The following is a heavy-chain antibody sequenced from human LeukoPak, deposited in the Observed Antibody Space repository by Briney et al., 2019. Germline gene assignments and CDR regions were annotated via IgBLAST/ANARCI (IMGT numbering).Heavy chain of an antibody. CDR3: ARAYGQAPDFDY. CDR1: GYTFTSYG. J-gene: IGHJ4*02. CDR2: IRAYNGNT. Sequence: GASVKVSCKASGYTFTSYGISWVRQAPGQGPEWMGWIRAYNGNTIYAQNLQGRVTMTTDTSTSTAYMELRSLRSDDTAVYYCARAYGQAPDFDYWGQGTLVTVSS. V-gene: IGHV1-18*01. D-gene: IGHD4-17*01.